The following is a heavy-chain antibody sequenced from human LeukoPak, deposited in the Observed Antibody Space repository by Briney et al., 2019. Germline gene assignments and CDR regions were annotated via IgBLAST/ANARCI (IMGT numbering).Heavy chain of an antibody. D-gene: IGHD4-17*01. CDR1: GYTFTGYY. CDR3: ARDEKHYGDYVGSWFDP. Sequence: ASVKVSCKASGYTFTGYYMHWVRQAPGHGLEWTGWINPNSGGTNYAQKFQGRVTMTRDTSISTAYMELSRLRSDDTAVYYCARDEKHYGDYVGSWFDPWGQGTLVTVSS. V-gene: IGHV1-2*02. J-gene: IGHJ5*02. CDR2: INPNSGGT.